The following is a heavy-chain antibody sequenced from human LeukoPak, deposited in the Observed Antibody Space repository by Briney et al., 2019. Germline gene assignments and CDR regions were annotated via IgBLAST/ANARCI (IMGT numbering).Heavy chain of an antibody. J-gene: IGHJ2*01. CDR2: IYNSGTP. D-gene: IGHD1-26*01. V-gene: IGHV4-4*07. Sequence: SETLSLTCTVSGGSFSSYYWTWVRQPAGKGREWIGRIYNSGTPNYRPSLVSRVTMSLDTSNNRFSLSLSSVTAADTAVYYCARDRLGATGHWRIDVWGRGTLVTVSS. CDR3: ARDRLGATGHWRIDV. CDR1: GGSFSSYY.